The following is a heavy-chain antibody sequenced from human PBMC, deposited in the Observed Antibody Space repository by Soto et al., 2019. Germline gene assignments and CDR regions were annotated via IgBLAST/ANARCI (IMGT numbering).Heavy chain of an antibody. CDR3: ATDYGDYGPFFDC. D-gene: IGHD4-17*01. CDR2: INPSGGST. J-gene: IGHJ4*02. Sequence: ASVKVSCKASGYTITSYYMHSVRQAPGQGLEWMGIINPSGGSTSYAQKFQGRVTMTRDTSTSTVYMELSSLRSEDTAVYYCATDYGDYGPFFDCWGQGTLVTVSS. V-gene: IGHV1-46*03. CDR1: GYTITSYY.